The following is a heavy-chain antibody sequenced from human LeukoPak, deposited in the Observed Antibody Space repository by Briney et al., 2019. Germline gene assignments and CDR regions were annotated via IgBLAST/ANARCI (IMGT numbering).Heavy chain of an antibody. D-gene: IGHD4-11*01. CDR2: ISSGAGST. V-gene: IGHV3-23*01. CDR1: GFTFSSYA. Sequence: GGSLRLSCAASGFTFSSYAMSWVRQAPGEGLEWVSAISSGAGSTYYADSVKGRFTISRDNSKTTLYLQINSLRADDTAVYYCALPRATRVIFHAFDIWGQGTMVTVSS. J-gene: IGHJ3*02. CDR3: ALPRATRVIFHAFDI.